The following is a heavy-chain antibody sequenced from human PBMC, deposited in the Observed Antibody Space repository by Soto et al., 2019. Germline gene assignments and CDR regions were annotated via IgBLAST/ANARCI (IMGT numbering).Heavy chain of an antibody. CDR1: GFTVSSNY. V-gene: IGHV3-53*04. Sequence: GGSLRLSCAASGFTVSSNYMSWVRQAPGKGLEWVSVIYSGGSTYYADSVKGRFTISRHNSKNTLYLQMNSLRAEDTAVYYCVRDKIVYSGYEPYYYYYYMDVWGKGTTVTVSS. CDR3: VRDKIVYSGYEPYYYYYYMDV. D-gene: IGHD5-12*01. J-gene: IGHJ6*03. CDR2: IYSGGST.